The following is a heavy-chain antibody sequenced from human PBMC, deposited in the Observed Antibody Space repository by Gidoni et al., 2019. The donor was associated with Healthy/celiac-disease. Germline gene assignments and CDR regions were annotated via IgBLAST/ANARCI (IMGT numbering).Heavy chain of an antibody. Sequence: QVQLQESGPGLVKPSETLSLTCPVSGGSVSSGSYYWSWIRQPPGKGLEWIGYIYYRGSTNYNPSLKSRVTISVDTSKNQFSLKLSSVTAADTAVYYCARSGVATVDAFDIWGQGTMVTVSS. D-gene: IGHD2-15*01. CDR1: GGSVSSGSYY. CDR3: ARSGVATVDAFDI. CDR2: IYYRGST. J-gene: IGHJ3*02. V-gene: IGHV4-61*01.